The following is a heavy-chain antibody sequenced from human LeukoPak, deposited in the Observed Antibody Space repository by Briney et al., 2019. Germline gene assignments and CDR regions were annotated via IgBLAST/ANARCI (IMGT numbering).Heavy chain of an antibody. CDR1: GFTFSRYW. V-gene: IGHV3-7*01. D-gene: IGHD6-25*01. CDR2: IKQDGSEK. J-gene: IGHJ4*02. Sequence: QAGGPLRLSCAASGFTFSRYWMSWVRQAPGKGLEWLANIKQDGSEKYYVDSVKGRFTISRDNAKNSLFLQMNSLRVEDTAVYYCARDLGSADYWGQGTLVTVSS. CDR3: ARDLGSADY.